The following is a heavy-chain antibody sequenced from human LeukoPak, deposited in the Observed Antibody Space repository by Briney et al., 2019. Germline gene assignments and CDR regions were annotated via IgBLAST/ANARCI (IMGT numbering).Heavy chain of an antibody. CDR1: GGSISSYY. CDR2: IYYSGST. Sequence: SETLSLTCTVSGGSISSYYWSWIRQPPGKGLEWIGYIYYSGSTNYNPSLKGRVTISVDTSKNQFSLKLSSVTAADTAVYYCARENSNPHYFDYWGQGTLVTVSS. D-gene: IGHD6-13*01. J-gene: IGHJ4*02. V-gene: IGHV4-59*01. CDR3: ARENSNPHYFDY.